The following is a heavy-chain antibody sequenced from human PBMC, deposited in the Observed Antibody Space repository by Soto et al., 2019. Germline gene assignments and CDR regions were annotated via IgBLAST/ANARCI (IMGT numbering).Heavy chain of an antibody. CDR2: IHPGDSDT. CDR1: GYSFTNYW. V-gene: IGHV5-51*03. D-gene: IGHD6-13*01. Sequence: EVQLVQSGAEVKKAGESLKISCQGSGYSFTNYWVGWVRQIPGRGLEWMGIIHPGDSDTRYSPFFQGQVTISADKSISTAYLQWGSLKASDTAMYYCARHNRYSSTGFGGWFDPWGQGTLVTVSS. J-gene: IGHJ5*02. CDR3: ARHNRYSSTGFGGWFDP.